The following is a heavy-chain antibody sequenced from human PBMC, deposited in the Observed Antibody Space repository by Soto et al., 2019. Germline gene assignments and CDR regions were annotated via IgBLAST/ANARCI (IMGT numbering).Heavy chain of an antibody. Sequence: SETLSLTCAVYGGSFSGYYWSWIRQPPGKGLEWIGEINHSGSTNYNPSLKSRVTISVDTSKNQFSLKLSSVTAADTAVYYCARRKMVRGVIMRSRWFDPWGQGTL. CDR3: ARRKMVRGVIMRSRWFDP. D-gene: IGHD3-10*01. J-gene: IGHJ5*02. CDR2: INHSGST. CDR1: GGSFSGYY. V-gene: IGHV4-34*01.